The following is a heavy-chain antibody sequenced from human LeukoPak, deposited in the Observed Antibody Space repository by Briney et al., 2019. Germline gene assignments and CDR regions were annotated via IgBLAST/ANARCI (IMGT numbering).Heavy chain of an antibody. CDR2: IYYSGST. V-gene: IGHV4-59*01. CDR1: GGSISSYY. J-gene: IGHJ3*02. CDR3: ARSPVCGGDCYLRHAFDI. D-gene: IGHD2-21*02. Sequence: SETLSLTCTVSGGSISSYYWSWIRQPPGKGLEWIGYIYYSGSTNYNPSLKSRVTISVDTSKNQFSLKLSSVTAADTAVYYCARSPVCGGDCYLRHAFDIWGQGTMVTVSS.